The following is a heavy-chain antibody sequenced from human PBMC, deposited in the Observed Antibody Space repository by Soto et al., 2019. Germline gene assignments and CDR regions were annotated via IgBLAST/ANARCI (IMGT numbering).Heavy chain of an antibody. Sequence: QVQLQESGPGLVKPSGTLSLTCAVSGGSISSSNWWSWVRQPPGKGLEWIGEIYHSGSTNYNPSLKSRVTISVDESKNQFSLKLSSVTAADTAVYYCARGPPSGIAGYGMDVWGQGTTVTVSS. CDR2: IYHSGST. CDR3: ARGPPSGIAGYGMDV. V-gene: IGHV4-4*02. D-gene: IGHD1-26*01. J-gene: IGHJ6*02. CDR1: GGSISSSNW.